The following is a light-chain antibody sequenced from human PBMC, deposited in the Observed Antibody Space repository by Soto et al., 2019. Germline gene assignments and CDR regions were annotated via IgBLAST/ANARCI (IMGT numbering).Light chain of an antibody. CDR2: KTS. J-gene: IGKJ4*01. V-gene: IGKV3-15*01. CDR3: QQYADWPLT. CDR1: RTIGTN. Sequence: IVMTQSPATVSVSPGESASLSCRASRTIGTNLGWYQQKPGQAPRLLISKTSTRATGVPARFSGSGSGTEFTLTITSLQSEDIAVYYCQQYADWPLTSGGGTKVDIK.